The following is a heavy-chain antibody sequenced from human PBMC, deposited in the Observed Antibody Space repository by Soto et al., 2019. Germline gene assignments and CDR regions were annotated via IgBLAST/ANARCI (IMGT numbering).Heavy chain of an antibody. D-gene: IGHD1-26*01. CDR1: GDTFTTYA. V-gene: IGHV1-3*05. CDR2: INAGNGNT. J-gene: IGHJ4*02. CDR3: ARLGLSGSYYFEREDY. Sequence: QVQLVQSGAEEKKPGASVKVSCKASGDTFTTYAMHWVRQAPGQRLEWMGWINAGNGNTKYSQKCQGRVTITRDTSASTAYMELSSLRSEDTAVYYCARLGLSGSYYFEREDYWGQGTLVTVSS.